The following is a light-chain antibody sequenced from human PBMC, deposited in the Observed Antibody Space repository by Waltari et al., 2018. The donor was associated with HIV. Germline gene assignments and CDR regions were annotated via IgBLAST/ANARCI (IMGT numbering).Light chain of an antibody. V-gene: IGLV2-14*01. CDR3: SSYRSSTTPVL. J-gene: IGLJ2*01. CDR2: EVS. CDR1: SSDVGAYRY. Sequence: QSALTQPASVSGSPGQSITISCTGTSSDVGAYRYVSWYQQHPGKAPKLMIFEVSERPSGVSNRFSGSKSGNTASLTISGLQAEDEADYYCSSYRSSTTPVLFGGGTKVTVL.